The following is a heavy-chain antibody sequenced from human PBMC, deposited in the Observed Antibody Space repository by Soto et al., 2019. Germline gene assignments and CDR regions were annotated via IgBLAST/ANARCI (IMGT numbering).Heavy chain of an antibody. CDR1: GFTFSTDS. CDR3: ASFFGRGFYF. D-gene: IGHD3-10*01. CDR2: ISTSGATR. J-gene: IGHJ4*02. V-gene: IGHV3-48*02. Sequence: EVQLVESGGGLVQPGGSLRLSCVASGFTFSTDSMNWVRQAPGKGLEWVAHISTSGATRYYADSVKGRFTISRDNAKTSLYLQMDSLRNEHTAVYYCASFFGRGFYFWGQGTRVTVSS.